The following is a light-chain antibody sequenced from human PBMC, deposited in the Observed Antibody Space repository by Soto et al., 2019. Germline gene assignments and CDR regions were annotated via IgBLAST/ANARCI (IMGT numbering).Light chain of an antibody. CDR3: SSYTSSSIYV. J-gene: IGLJ1*01. V-gene: IGLV2-14*01. CDR1: SSDIGGYNY. CDR2: DVS. Sequence: QSVLTQPASESGSPGQPITISCTGTSSDIGGYNYVSWYQQHPGKAPKLMIYDVSNRPSGVSNRFSGSKSGNTASLTISGLQADDEADYYCSSYTSSSIYVFGTVTKVTVL.